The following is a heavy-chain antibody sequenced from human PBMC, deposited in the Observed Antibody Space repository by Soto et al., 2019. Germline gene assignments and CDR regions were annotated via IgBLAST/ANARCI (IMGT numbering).Heavy chain of an antibody. J-gene: IGHJ6*03. CDR2: INAGNGYT. CDR3: ARVELVHQGACDYCDFQAV. Sequence: ASVKVSCKASGYTFTNYAMHWVRQAPGQRLEWMGWINAGNGYTKYSQKFQGRVTITRGTTASTAYMELSSLSSDDTAVYYCARVELVHQGACDYCDFQAVSGKGNT. CDR1: GYTFTNYA. V-gene: IGHV1-3*01. D-gene: IGHD6-13*01.